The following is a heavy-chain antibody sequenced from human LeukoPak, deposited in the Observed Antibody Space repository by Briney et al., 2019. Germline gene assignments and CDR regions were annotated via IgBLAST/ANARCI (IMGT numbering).Heavy chain of an antibody. CDR2: ISAYNGNT. D-gene: IGHD3-10*01. V-gene: IGHV1-18*01. CDR1: GYTFSSYG. J-gene: IGHJ4*02. Sequence: GASVKVSCKASGYTFSSYGISWVRQAPGQGLEWMGWISAYNGNTNYRQKLQGRVTMTTDTSTSTAYMDLRSQRSDDTAIYYCARDSPDGSGTYYNDSPDYWGQGTLVTVSS. CDR3: ARDSPDGSGTYYNDSPDY.